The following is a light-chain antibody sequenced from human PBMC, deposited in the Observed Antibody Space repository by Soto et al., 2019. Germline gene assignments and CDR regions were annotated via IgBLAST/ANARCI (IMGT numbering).Light chain of an antibody. Sequence: EIGMTQSPATLSVSPGGRATLSCRASQSLSDTLAWYQQKPGQAPRLLIYGASTRAPGFPARFSGSGSGTDITLTISSLQSEDFGVYYCQQYNNWPWTFGQGTKVEIK. CDR3: QQYNNWPWT. CDR2: GAS. J-gene: IGKJ1*01. V-gene: IGKV3-15*01. CDR1: QSLSDT.